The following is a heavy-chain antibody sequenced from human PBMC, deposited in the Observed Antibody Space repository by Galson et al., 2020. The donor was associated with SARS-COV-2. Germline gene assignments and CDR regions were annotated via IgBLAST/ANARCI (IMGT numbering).Heavy chain of an antibody. CDR3: AKLVYCSGATCWGFDY. J-gene: IGHJ4*02. Sequence: LSLTCAASGFTFSSHPMSWVRLPPGKGLEWVSTISGSGTSTAYADSVRGRFTVSRDNSKNTLFLQMSSLRAEDTAVYYCAKLVYCSGATCWGFDYWGQGTLVTVSS. V-gene: IGHV3-23*01. D-gene: IGHD2-15*01. CDR2: ISGSGTST. CDR1: GFTFSSHP.